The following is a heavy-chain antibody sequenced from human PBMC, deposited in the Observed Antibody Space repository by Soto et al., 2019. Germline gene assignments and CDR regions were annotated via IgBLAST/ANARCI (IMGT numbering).Heavy chain of an antibody. Sequence: KASETLSLTCAVYGGSFSGHYWAWIRQSPGTGLEWIGEINHSGSTNYNPSLKSRVDISVDTSKNQFSLKLTSVTAADTAVYYCVRKSSLAVRGLFRYHHYGLDVWGQGTTVTVSS. V-gene: IGHV4-34*01. CDR1: GGSFSGHY. CDR3: VRKSSLAVRGLFRYHHYGLDV. CDR2: INHSGST. D-gene: IGHD3-22*01. J-gene: IGHJ6*02.